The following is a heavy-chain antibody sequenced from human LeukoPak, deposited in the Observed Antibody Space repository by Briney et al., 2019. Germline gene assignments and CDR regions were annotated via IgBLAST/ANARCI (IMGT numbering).Heavy chain of an antibody. Sequence: SETLSLTCAVYGGSFSGYYWSWIRQPPGKGLEWIGQINHSGSTNYNPSLKSRVTISVDTSKNQFSLKLSSVTAADTAVYYCARGYSSSPLMYWGQGTLVTVSS. V-gene: IGHV4-34*01. J-gene: IGHJ4*02. CDR2: INHSGST. D-gene: IGHD6-6*01. CDR3: ARGYSSSPLMY. CDR1: GGSFSGYY.